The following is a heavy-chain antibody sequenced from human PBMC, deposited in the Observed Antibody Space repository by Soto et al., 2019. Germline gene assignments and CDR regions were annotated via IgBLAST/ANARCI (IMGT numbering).Heavy chain of an antibody. CDR3: ARYVATIWRSRGYCSGGSCFTYYYMDV. CDR2: INHSGST. CDR1: GGSFSGYY. V-gene: IGHV4-34*01. Sequence: QVQLQQWGAGLLKPSETLSLTCAVYGGSFSGYYWSWIRQPPGKGLEWIGEINHSGSTNYNPSLKSPVTISVDTSNNQFSLKLSSVTAADTAVYYCARYVATIWRSRGYCSGGSCFTYYYMDVWGKGTTVTVSS. J-gene: IGHJ6*03. D-gene: IGHD2-15*01.